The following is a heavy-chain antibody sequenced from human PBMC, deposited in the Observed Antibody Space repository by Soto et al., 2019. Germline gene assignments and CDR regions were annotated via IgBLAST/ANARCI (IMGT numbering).Heavy chain of an antibody. CDR3: AHSRSNSYGQNNFDY. J-gene: IGHJ4*02. V-gene: IGHV2-5*02. CDR2: IYWDDDK. Sequence: QITLKESGPTLVKPTQTLTLTCTFSGFSLSTSGVGVGWIRQPPGKALEWLALIYWDDDKRYSPSLKSRLTITKDPSKNQVVLTTTNMDPVDTATYYCAHSRSNSYGQNNFDYWGQGTLDTVSS. CDR1: GFSLSTSGVG. D-gene: IGHD5-18*01.